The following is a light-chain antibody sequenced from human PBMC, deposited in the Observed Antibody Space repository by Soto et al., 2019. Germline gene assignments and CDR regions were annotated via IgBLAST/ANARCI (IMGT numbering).Light chain of an antibody. CDR3: SSYTSSATVV. CDR2: GVS. CDR1: SSDIGGYNY. V-gene: IGLV2-14*01. J-gene: IGLJ2*01. Sequence: QSVLTQPASVSGSPGQSITISCTGTSSDIGGYNYVSWYQQHPGKAPKLMIYGVSNRPSGVSHRFSGSKSGNTASLTISGLQAEDEADYYCSSYTSSATVVFGGGTKLTVL.